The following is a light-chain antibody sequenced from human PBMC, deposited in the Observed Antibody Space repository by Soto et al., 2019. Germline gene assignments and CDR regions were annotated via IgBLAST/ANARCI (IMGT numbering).Light chain of an antibody. J-gene: IGKJ2*01. Sequence: EIVLTQSPGTLSLSPGDRVTLSCRASQDVSSSYLAWYQRKPGQAPRLIIYGASSRATGIPDRFSGSWSGTDFTLTISRVEHEDFAVYYCQQYGSSYTFGPGTKLEIK. CDR3: QQYGSSYT. CDR2: GAS. V-gene: IGKV3-20*01. CDR1: QDVSSSY.